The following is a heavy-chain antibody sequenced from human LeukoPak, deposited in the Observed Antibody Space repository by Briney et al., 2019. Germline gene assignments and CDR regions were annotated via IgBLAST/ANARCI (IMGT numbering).Heavy chain of an antibody. J-gene: IGHJ4*02. CDR1: GGSFSGYY. D-gene: IGHD3-22*01. CDR2: INHSGST. CDR3: ADYDSSGYYGY. V-gene: IGHV4-34*01. Sequence: SETLSLTCAVYGGSFSGYYWSWIRQPPGKGLEWIGEINHSGSTNYNPSLKSRVTISVDTSKNQFSPKLSSVTAADTAVYYCADYDSSGYYGYWGQGTLVTVSS.